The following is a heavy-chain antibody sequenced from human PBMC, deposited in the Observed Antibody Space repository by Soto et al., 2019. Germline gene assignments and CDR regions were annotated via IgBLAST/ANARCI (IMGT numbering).Heavy chain of an antibody. CDR2: ISGSGGST. J-gene: IGHJ4*02. D-gene: IGHD3-22*01. V-gene: IGHV3-23*01. Sequence: GVSLRLSCAASGFTFSSYAMSWVRQAPGKGLEWVSAISGSGGSTYYADSVKGRFNISRENYKNTLYLQMNSLRAEDTAVYYCAKDGSRTDYYDSSGPPHWGQGT. CDR3: AKDGSRTDYYDSSGPPH. CDR1: GFTFSSYA.